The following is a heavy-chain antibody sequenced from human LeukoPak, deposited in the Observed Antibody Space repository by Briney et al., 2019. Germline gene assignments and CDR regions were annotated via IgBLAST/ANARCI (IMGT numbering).Heavy chain of an antibody. Sequence: SVKVSCKASGGTFSSYAISWVRQAPGQGLEWMGGIIPIFGTANYARKFQGRVTITADESTSTACMELSSLRSEDTAVYYCARGDHPYYYDSSGYPAFDIWGQGTMVTVSS. CDR2: IIPIFGTA. CDR1: GGTFSSYA. D-gene: IGHD3-22*01. V-gene: IGHV1-69*13. J-gene: IGHJ3*02. CDR3: ARGDHPYYYDSSGYPAFDI.